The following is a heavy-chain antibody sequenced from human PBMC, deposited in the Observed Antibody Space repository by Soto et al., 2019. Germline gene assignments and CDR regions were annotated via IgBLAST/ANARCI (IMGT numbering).Heavy chain of an antibody. D-gene: IGHD3-10*01. CDR1: GYSFTNYW. J-gene: IGHJ6*02. V-gene: IGHV5-10-1*01. Sequence: PGESLKISCKGSGYSFTNYWISWVRQMPGKGLEWMERVDPTDSHTNYSPSFQGHVTISADKSISTAYLQWSSLKASDTAMYYCARDYYYGSGSYLTYYTYGMDVWGQGTTVTVSS. CDR2: VDPTDSHT. CDR3: ARDYYYGSGSYLTYYTYGMDV.